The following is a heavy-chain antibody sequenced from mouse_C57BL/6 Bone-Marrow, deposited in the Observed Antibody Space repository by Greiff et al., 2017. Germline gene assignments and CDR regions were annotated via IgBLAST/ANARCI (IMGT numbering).Heavy chain of an antibody. CDR3: ARRDDYDDYYAMDY. J-gene: IGHJ4*01. Sequence: EVMLVESGGDLVKPGGSLKLSCAASGFTFSSYGMSWVRQTPDKRLEWVATISSGGSYTYYPDSVKGRFTISRDNDKNTLYLQMSSLKSEDTAMYYCARRDDYDDYYAMDYWGQGTSVTVSS. CDR1: GFTFSSYG. CDR2: ISSGGSYT. V-gene: IGHV5-6*02. D-gene: IGHD2-4*01.